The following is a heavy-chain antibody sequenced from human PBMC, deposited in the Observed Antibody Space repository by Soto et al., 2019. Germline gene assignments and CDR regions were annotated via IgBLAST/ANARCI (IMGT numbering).Heavy chain of an antibody. CDR1: GYTFTSYG. CDR3: ARDRNGVWGSYLPLGY. Sequence: ASVKVSCKASGYTFTSYGISWVRQAPGQGLEWMGWISAYNGNTNYAQKLQGRVTMTTDTSTSTAYMELRSLRSDDTAVYYCARDRNGVWGSYLPLGYWGQGTLVTVCS. D-gene: IGHD3-16*02. V-gene: IGHV1-18*01. J-gene: IGHJ4*02. CDR2: ISAYNGNT.